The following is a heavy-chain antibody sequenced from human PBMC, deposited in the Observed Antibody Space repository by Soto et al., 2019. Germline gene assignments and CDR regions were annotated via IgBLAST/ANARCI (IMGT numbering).Heavy chain of an antibody. J-gene: IGHJ6*02. Sequence: GESLKISCQSSGYTFSNFWIGWVRQLPGKGLEWMGIIYTGDHETRYSPSYHGKVTISADRSISTAYLQWSSLKASDTAMYYCARRGMTTGVSGRMDVWGQGTTVTVSS. V-gene: IGHV5-51*01. CDR2: IYTGDHET. D-gene: IGHD4-4*01. CDR3: ARRGMTTGVSGRMDV. CDR1: GYTFSNFW.